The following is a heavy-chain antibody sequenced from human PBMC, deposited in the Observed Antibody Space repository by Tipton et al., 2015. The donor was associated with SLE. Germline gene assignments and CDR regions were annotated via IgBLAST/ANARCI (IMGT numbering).Heavy chain of an antibody. Sequence: TLSLTCTVSGGSISSYYWSWIRQPPGKGLEWIGYIYYSGSTNYNPSLKSRVTISVDTSKNQFSLKLSSVTAADTAVYYCARADGGAAQGYYFDYWGQGTLVTVSS. V-gene: IGHV4-59*12. J-gene: IGHJ4*02. CDR3: ARADGGAAQGYYFDY. CDR1: GGSISSYY. CDR2: IYYSGST. D-gene: IGHD1-26*01.